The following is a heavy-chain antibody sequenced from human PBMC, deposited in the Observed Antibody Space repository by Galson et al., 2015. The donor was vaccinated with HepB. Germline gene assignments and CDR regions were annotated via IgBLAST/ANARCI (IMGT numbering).Heavy chain of an antibody. CDR2: INPNSGGT. CDR1: GYTFTGYY. CDR3: AREIFPTFYGGNSWFDP. J-gene: IGHJ5*02. Sequence: QSGAEVKKPGASVKVSCKASGYTFTGYYMHWVRQAPGQGLEWMGWINPNSGGTNYAQKFQGRVTMTRDTSISTAYMELSRLRSDDTAVYYCAREIFPTFYGGNSWFDPWGQETLVTVSS. V-gene: IGHV1-2*02. D-gene: IGHD4-23*01.